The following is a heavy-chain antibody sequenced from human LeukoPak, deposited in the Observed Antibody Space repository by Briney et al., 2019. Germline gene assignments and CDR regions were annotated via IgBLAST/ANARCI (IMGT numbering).Heavy chain of an antibody. Sequence: ASVKVSCKASGYTFTSYAISWVRQAPGQGLEWMGWINPNSGGTNYAQKFQGRVTMTRDTSISTAYMELSRLRSDDTAVYYCARDKGGWLLAWGQGTLVTVSS. CDR1: GYTFTSYA. J-gene: IGHJ5*02. CDR3: ARDKGGWLLA. V-gene: IGHV1-2*02. D-gene: IGHD3-22*01. CDR2: INPNSGGT.